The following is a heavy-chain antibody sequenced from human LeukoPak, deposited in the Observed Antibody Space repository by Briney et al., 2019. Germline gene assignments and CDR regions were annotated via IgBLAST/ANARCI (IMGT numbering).Heavy chain of an antibody. CDR3: ADTIFGGGFFGDSYGMDV. D-gene: IGHD3-3*01. J-gene: IGHJ6*02. CDR1: GFTVSSNY. Sequence: PGGSLRLSCAASGFTVSSNYMSWVRQAPGKGLEWVSVIYSGGSTYYADSVKGRFTISRDNSKNTLYLQMNSLRAEDTAVYYCADTIFGGGFFGDSYGMDVWAKGPRSPSP. V-gene: IGHV3-53*01. CDR2: IYSGGST.